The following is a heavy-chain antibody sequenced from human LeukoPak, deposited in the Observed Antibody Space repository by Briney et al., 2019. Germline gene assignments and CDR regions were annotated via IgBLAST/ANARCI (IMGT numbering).Heavy chain of an antibody. CDR3: ASASSHRIAAGGDY. Sequence: GGSLRLSCAASGFTFRNYWMHWVRQAPGKGLVWVSRINSDGSSRNYADSVKGRFTISRDNAKNTLYLLMSSLRAEDSAVYYCASASSHRIAAGGDYWGQGTLVTVSS. CDR1: GFTFRNYW. D-gene: IGHD6-13*01. V-gene: IGHV3-74*01. CDR2: INSDGSSR. J-gene: IGHJ4*02.